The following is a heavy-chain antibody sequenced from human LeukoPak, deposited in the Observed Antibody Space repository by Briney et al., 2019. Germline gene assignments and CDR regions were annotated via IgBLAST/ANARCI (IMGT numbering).Heavy chain of an antibody. CDR2: ISWNSGSI. J-gene: IGHJ3*02. Sequence: GGSLRLSCAASGFMFSNYAMTWVRQAPGKGLEWVSGISWNSGSIGYADPVKGRFTISRDNAKNSLYLQMNSLRAEDTALYYCAKVNRAFDIWGQGTMVTVSS. CDR1: GFMFSNYA. CDR3: AKVNRAFDI. D-gene: IGHD2/OR15-2a*01. V-gene: IGHV3-9*01.